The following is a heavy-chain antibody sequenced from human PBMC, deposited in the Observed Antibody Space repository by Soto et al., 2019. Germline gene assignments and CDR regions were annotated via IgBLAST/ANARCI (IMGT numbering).Heavy chain of an antibody. CDR1: GGSISSGDYY. CDR3: ARDPPGAEFWSGQTYGMDV. J-gene: IGHJ6*02. Sequence: SETLSLTCTVSGGSISSGDYYWSWIRQPPGKGLEWIGYIYYSGSTYYNPSLKSRVTISVDTSKNQFSLKLSSVTAADTAVYYCARDPPGAEFWSGQTYGMDVWGQGTTVTVSS. V-gene: IGHV4-30-4*01. D-gene: IGHD3-3*01. CDR2: IYYSGST.